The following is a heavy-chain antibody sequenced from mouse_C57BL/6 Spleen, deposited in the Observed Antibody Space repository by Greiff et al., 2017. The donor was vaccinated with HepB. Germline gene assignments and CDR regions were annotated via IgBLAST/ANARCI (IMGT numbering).Heavy chain of an antibody. Sequence: EVQRVESGGGLVKPGGSLKLSCAASGFTFSDYGMHWVRQAPEKGLEWVAYISSGSGTIYYADTVKGRFTISRDNAKNTLFLQMTSLRSEDTAMYYCARPRDSWFAYWGQGTLVTVSA. CDR2: ISSGSGTI. CDR1: GFTFSDYG. V-gene: IGHV5-17*01. CDR3: ARPRDSWFAY. J-gene: IGHJ3*01.